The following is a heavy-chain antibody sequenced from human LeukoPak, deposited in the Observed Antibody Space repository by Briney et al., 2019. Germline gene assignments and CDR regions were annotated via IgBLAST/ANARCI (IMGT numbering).Heavy chain of an antibody. D-gene: IGHD3-16*01. CDR1: GGSISSFY. CDR3: ARGLPGRDAFDV. CDR2: VFYSGNT. J-gene: IGHJ3*01. V-gene: IGHV4-59*13. Sequence: PSETLSLTCTVSGGSISSFYCNWSRQPPGHGLEWVGYVFYSGNTNYNPSLGSRVTISEDTSKNQFSLNLNSLTAADTAVYYCARGLPGRDAFDVWGQGTVVTVSS.